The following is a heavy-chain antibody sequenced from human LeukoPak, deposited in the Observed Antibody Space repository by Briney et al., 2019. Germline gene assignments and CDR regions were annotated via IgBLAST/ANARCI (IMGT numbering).Heavy chain of an antibody. D-gene: IGHD6-6*01. Sequence: PGGSLRLSCAASGFTFSSYSMNWVRQAPGKGLELVSSISSSSSYIYYADSVKGRFTISRDNAKNTLYLQMNSLRAEDTAVYYCARVHSRPSPHFDYWGQGTLVTVSS. CDR3: ARVHSRPSPHFDY. J-gene: IGHJ4*02. V-gene: IGHV3-21*01. CDR2: ISSSSSYI. CDR1: GFTFSSYS.